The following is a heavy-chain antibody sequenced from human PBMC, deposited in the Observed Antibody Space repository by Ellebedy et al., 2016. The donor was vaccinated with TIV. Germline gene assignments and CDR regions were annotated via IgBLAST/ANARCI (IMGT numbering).Heavy chain of an antibody. J-gene: IGHJ2*01. Sequence: SETLSLXXTVSGGSISSYYWSWIRQPPGKGLEWIGYIYYSGSTYYNPSLKSRVTISVDTSKNQFSLKLSSVTAADTAVYYCARGHLGIPWWYFDLWGRGTLVTVSS. D-gene: IGHD7-27*01. V-gene: IGHV4-30-4*08. CDR2: IYYSGST. CDR1: GGSISSYY. CDR3: ARGHLGIPWWYFDL.